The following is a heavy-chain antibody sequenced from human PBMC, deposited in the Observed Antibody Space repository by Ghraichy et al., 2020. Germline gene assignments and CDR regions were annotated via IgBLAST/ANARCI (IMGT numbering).Heavy chain of an antibody. J-gene: IGHJ5*02. D-gene: IGHD3-22*01. CDR2: ISRSGIYM. V-gene: IGHV3-21*01. CDR1: GFTFSTYT. CDR3: ARDQRGYYESSGYSDH. Sequence: GGSLRLSCAASGFTFSTYTMDWVRQAPGKGLEWVSSISRSGIYMYYADSVKGRFTISRDNAKNSLFLQMNSLRVEDTAVYYCARDQRGYYESSGYSDHWGQGTLVTVSS.